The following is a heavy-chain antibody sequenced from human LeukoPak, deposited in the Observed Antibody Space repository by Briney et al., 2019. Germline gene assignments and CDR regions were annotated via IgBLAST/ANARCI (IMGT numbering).Heavy chain of an antibody. Sequence: SVKVSCKASGGTFSSYAISWVRQAPGQGLEWMGGIIPIFGTANYAQKFQGRVTITADESTSTAYMELSSLRSEDTAVYYCARLPLRSIAVGYYGMGVWGQGTTVTVSS. CDR2: IIPIFGTA. V-gene: IGHV1-69*13. J-gene: IGHJ6*02. CDR3: ARLPLRSIAVGYYGMGV. CDR1: GGTFSSYA. D-gene: IGHD6-6*01.